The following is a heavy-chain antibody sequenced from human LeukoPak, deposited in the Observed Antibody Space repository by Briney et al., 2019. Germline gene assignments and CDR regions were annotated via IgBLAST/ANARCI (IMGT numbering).Heavy chain of an antibody. V-gene: IGHV4-31*03. Sequence: PSETLSLTCTVSGGSISSGGYYWSWIRQHPGKGLEWIGYIYYSGSTYYNPSLKSRVTISVDTSKNQFSLRLSSVTAADTAVYYCVRREASPHFDPWGQGTLVTVSS. J-gene: IGHJ5*02. CDR1: GGSISSGGYY. CDR2: IYYSGST. CDR3: VRREASPHFDP.